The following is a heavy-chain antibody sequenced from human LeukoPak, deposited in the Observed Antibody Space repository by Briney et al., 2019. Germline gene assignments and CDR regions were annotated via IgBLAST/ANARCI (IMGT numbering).Heavy chain of an antibody. Sequence: SVKVACKASGDTFISYAISWVRQAPGQGLEWMGAIIPIFGRPNYAQRFQGRVSITADESTRTAYMDLSSLRFEDTAVYYCATKTAGLAAAGTWDYYYYYMDVWGKGTTVTVSS. V-gene: IGHV1-69*01. D-gene: IGHD6-13*01. J-gene: IGHJ6*03. CDR1: GDTFISYA. CDR3: ATKTAGLAAAGTWDYYYYYMDV. CDR2: IIPIFGRP.